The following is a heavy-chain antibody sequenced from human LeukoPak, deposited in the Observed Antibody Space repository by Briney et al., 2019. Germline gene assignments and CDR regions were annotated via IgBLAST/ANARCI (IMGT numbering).Heavy chain of an antibody. Sequence: GGSLRLSCAASGFTFSSYWMHWVRQAPGKGLVWVSRINSDGSSTSYADSVKGRFTTSRDNAKNTLYLQMNSLRAEDTAVYYCARERYDILTGYDYWGQGTLVTVSS. CDR2: INSDGSST. CDR1: GFTFSSYW. CDR3: ARERYDILTGYDY. V-gene: IGHV3-74*01. D-gene: IGHD3-9*01. J-gene: IGHJ4*02.